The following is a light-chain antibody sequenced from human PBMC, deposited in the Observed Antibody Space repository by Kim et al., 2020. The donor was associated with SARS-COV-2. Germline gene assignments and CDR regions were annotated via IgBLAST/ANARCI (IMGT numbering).Light chain of an antibody. CDR2: DAY. CDR1: QDISKY. CDR3: EQYDNFPLT. Sequence: DIQMTQSPSSLSASVGDRVTITCQASQDISKYLNWYQQKPGKAPKLLIYDAYNLETGVPSRFSGSGSGTDFTFTINSLQPEDIGTYYCEQYDNFPLTFGGGTKVDIK. J-gene: IGKJ4*01. V-gene: IGKV1-33*01.